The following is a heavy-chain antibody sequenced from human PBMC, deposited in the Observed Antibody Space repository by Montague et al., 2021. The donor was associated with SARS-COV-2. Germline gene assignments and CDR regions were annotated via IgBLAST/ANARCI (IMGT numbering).Heavy chain of an antibody. Sequence: CAISGDSVSSKSAAWNWIRQSPSRGLEWLGRTYYRSQWYEDYAVFVKGRITIKPDTSKNQFSLHLESVSPDDTALYYCARGAYDDLYYYYHGIDVWGRGTTVTVSS. CDR1: GDSVSSKSAA. J-gene: IGHJ6*02. CDR3: ARGAYDDLYYYYHGIDV. D-gene: IGHD4-17*01. CDR2: TYYRSQWYE. V-gene: IGHV6-1*01.